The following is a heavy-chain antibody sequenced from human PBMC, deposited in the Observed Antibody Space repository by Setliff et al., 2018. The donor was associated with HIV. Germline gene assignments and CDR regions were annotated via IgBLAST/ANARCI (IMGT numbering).Heavy chain of an antibody. V-gene: IGHV5-10-1*01. D-gene: IGHD1-26*01. Sequence: GESLKISCKGSGYSFTTSWISWVRQMPGKGLEWMGRIDPSDSYTNYRPSFQGHVTISADKSISTAYLQWSSLKASDSSMYYCARDDAVGGTPLIHAFDIWGQGTMVTVSS. CDR1: GYSFTTSW. J-gene: IGHJ3*02. CDR3: ARDDAVGGTPLIHAFDI. CDR2: IDPSDSYT.